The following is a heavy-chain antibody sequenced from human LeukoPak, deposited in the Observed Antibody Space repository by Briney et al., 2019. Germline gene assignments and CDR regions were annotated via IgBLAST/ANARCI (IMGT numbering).Heavy chain of an antibody. CDR3: ARDLAGRFDF. D-gene: IGHD1-26*01. J-gene: IGHJ4*02. CDR2: DSTGNGNT. Sequence: ASVKVSCKTSGYTFTTYPIYWVRQAPGQGLEWMGWDSTGNGNTKYSQKFYGRVTITRDTSASTAYMELSSLRSEDTTVYYCARDLAGRFDFWGQGTLVTVSS. V-gene: IGHV1-3*04. CDR1: GYTFTTYP.